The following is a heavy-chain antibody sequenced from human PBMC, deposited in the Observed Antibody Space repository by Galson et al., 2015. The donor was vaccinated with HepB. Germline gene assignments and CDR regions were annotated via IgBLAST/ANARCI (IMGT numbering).Heavy chain of an antibody. CDR2: ISAGGDRT. CDR1: GFTFSSYS. CDR3: AKGFWRAFNN. Sequence: SLRLSCAASGFTFSSYSMIWVRQAPGKGLEWVSEISAGGDRTYYPESVKGRFTSSRDNSRITLYLRMNSLRVEDTAVYYCAKGFWRAFNNWRRGPMATGSS. V-gene: IGHV3-23*01. J-gene: IGHJ3*02. D-gene: IGHD3-3*01.